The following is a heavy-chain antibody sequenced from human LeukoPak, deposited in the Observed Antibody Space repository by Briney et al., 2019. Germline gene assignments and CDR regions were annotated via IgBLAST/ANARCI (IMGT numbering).Heavy chain of an antibody. CDR2: IIPIFGTA. CDR1: GGTFSSYA. D-gene: IGHD3-9*01. Sequence: GASVKVSCKASGGTFSSYAISWVRQAPGQGLEWMGGIIPIFGTANYAQKFQGRVTITADKSTSTAYMELSSLRSEDTAVYYCAGDRVYPNYDILTGHMDVWGKGTTVTVSS. J-gene: IGHJ6*03. V-gene: IGHV1-69*06. CDR3: AGDRVYPNYDILTGHMDV.